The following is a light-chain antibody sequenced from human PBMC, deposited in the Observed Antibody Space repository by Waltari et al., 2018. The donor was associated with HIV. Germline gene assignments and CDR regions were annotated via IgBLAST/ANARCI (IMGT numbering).Light chain of an antibody. CDR2: QGS. J-gene: IGLJ2*01. CDR1: KLADKF. Sequence: ELTQPPSVSVPSGQTASIPCSGEKLADKFPCWYQKKPGQPPILLVYQGSRLPSGIPERFSASQSANTATLTVRGAQPLDEAEYFCQAWDADHAVFGGGTTLTVL. V-gene: IGLV3-1*01. CDR3: QAWDADHAV.